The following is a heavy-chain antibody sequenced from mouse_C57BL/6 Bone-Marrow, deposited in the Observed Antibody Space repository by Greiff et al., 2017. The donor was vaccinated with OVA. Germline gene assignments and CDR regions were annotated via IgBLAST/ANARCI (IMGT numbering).Heavy chain of an antibody. CDR3: ARHLLLRAWFAY. CDR2: ISDGGSYT. D-gene: IGHD1-1*01. V-gene: IGHV5-4*03. J-gene: IGHJ3*01. CDR1: GFTFSSYA. Sequence: EVMLVESGGGLVKPGGSLKLSCAASGFTFSSYAMSWVRQTPEKRLEWVATISDGGSYTYYPDNVKGRFTISRDNAKNNLYLQMSHLESEDTDMYDCARHLLLRAWFAYWGQGTLVTVSA.